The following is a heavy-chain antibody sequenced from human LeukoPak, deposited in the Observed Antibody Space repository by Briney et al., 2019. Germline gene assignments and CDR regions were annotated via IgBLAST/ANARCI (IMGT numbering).Heavy chain of an antibody. J-gene: IGHJ3*01. V-gene: IGHV3-13*01. Sequence: GGSLRLSCSASGFTFSNYDMHWVRQEKGKGLEWVSSIGTGGHTYYAPSVKGRFTISRENAKNSLYLQMNSLRAGDTAIYYCTRGGLEAPCDVWGQGQWSPSLQ. CDR1: GFTFSNYD. D-gene: IGHD5-24*01. CDR2: IGTGGHT. CDR3: TRGGLEAPCDV.